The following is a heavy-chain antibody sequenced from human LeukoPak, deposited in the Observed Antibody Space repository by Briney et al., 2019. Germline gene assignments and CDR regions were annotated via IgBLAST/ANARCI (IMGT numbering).Heavy chain of an antibody. CDR1: GFSFSTYS. V-gene: IGHV3-48*01. J-gene: IGHJ4*02. CDR2: ISSGSSAI. Sequence: GGSLRLSCAASGFSFSTYSVNWVRQAPGKGLQWVSYISSGSSAIYYTDSVKGRFTITRDDAKNSVYLQMNSLRTEDTAVYYCGTGDPRFDYWGQGILVAVSS. D-gene: IGHD7-27*01. CDR3: GTGDPRFDY.